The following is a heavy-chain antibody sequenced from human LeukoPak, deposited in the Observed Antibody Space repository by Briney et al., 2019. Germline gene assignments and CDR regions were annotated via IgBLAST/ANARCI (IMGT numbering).Heavy chain of an antibody. Sequence: GASVKVSCKASGYTFTGYYMHWVRQAPGQGLEWMGWINPNSGGTNYAQKFQGRVTMTRDTSISTAYMKLSRLRSDDTAVYYCARDLGYYYGSGSYYGWFDPWGQGTLVTVSS. CDR2: INPNSGGT. J-gene: IGHJ5*02. CDR3: ARDLGYYYGSGSYYGWFDP. V-gene: IGHV1-2*02. CDR1: GYTFTGYY. D-gene: IGHD3-10*01.